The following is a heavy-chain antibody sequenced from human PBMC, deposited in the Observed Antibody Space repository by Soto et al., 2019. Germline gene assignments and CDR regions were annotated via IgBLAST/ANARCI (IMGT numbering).Heavy chain of an antibody. Sequence: SETLSLTCAVYGGSFSGYYWSWIRQPPGKGLEWIGEINHSGSTNYNPSLKSRVTISVDTSKNQFSLKLSSVTAADTAVYYCARARYSGYDYYYYYYMDVWGKGTTVTVSS. CDR1: GGSFSGYY. CDR2: INHSGST. D-gene: IGHD5-12*01. V-gene: IGHV4-34*01. CDR3: ARARYSGYDYYYYYYMDV. J-gene: IGHJ6*03.